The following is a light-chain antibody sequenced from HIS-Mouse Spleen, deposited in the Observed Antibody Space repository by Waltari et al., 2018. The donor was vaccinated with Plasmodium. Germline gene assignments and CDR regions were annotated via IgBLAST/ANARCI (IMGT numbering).Light chain of an antibody. V-gene: IGKV1-39*01. J-gene: IGKJ3*01. CDR2: AAS. CDR1: QIISSY. Sequence: IQMTQSPSSLSASVVDRVTITCRASQIISSYLNWYQQKPGNAPKLLIYAASSLRTGVPSRFSGSGSGTDFTLTISSLQPEDFATYYCQQSYSTPFTFGPGTKVDIK. CDR3: QQSYSTPFT.